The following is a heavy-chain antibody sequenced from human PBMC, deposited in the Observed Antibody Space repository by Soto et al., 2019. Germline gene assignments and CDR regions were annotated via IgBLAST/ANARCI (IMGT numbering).Heavy chain of an antibody. CDR2: IIPIFGTA. D-gene: IGHD3-9*01. CDR1: GGTFSSYA. CDR3: ASGDLGRYFD. J-gene: IGHJ4*02. V-gene: IGHV1-69*13. Sequence: WASVKVSCKASGGTFSSYAISWVRQAPGQGLEWMGGIIPIFGTANYAQKFQGRVTITADESTSTAYMELSSLRSEDTAVYYCASGDLGRYFDWGQGTLVTVSS.